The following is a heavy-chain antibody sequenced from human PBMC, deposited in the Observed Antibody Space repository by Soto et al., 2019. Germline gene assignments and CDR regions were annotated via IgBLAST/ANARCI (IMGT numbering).Heavy chain of an antibody. Sequence: EVQLVESGGGLVQPGRSLRLSCAASGFTFDDYAMHWVRQAPGKGLEWVSGISWNSGSIGYADSVKGRFTISRDNAKNSLYLQRNSLRAEDTALYYCAKGILRYYYVYGIDVWGQGTTVTVSS. V-gene: IGHV3-9*01. J-gene: IGHJ6*02. CDR2: ISWNSGSI. CDR1: GFTFDDYA. D-gene: IGHD1-26*01. CDR3: AKGILRYYYVYGIDV.